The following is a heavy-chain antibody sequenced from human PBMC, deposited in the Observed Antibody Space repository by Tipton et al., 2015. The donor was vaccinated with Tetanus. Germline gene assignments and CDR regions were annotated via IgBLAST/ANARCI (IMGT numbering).Heavy chain of an antibody. CDR3: ARDRGDYIYYGMDV. D-gene: IGHD3-22*01. CDR1: GYTFTGYY. CDR2: IDPNSGGT. V-gene: IGHV1-2*02. J-gene: IGHJ6*02. Sequence: QLVQSGAEVKKPGASVKVSCKASGYTFTGYYIYWARQAPGQGLEWMGWIDPNSGGTAYAQKFQGRVTMTRDTSISTVYMELSRLRSDDTAVYYCARDRGDYIYYGMDVWGPGTTVTVS.